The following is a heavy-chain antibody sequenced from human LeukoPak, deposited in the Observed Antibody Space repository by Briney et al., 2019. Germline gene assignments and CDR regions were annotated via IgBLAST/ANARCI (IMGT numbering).Heavy chain of an antibody. V-gene: IGHV3-53*01. J-gene: IGHJ4*02. D-gene: IGHD3-10*01. CDR2: IYSGGST. CDR1: GFTVSSNY. CDR3: ARGGYYGSGKYYFDY. Sequence: GGSLRLSCAASGFTVSSNYMSWVRQAPRKGLEWVSLIYSGGSTYDADSVKGRFTISRDNSKNTLYLQMNSLRAEDTAVYYCARGGYYGSGKYYFDYWGQGTLVTVSS.